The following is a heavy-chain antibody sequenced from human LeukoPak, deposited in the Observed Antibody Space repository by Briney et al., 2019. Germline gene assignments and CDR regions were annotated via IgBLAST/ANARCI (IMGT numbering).Heavy chain of an antibody. J-gene: IGHJ3*02. CDR3: ARGARVARGAFDI. V-gene: IGHV4-59*01. CDR2: IYYSGST. D-gene: IGHD2-15*01. Sequence: SGTLSLTCTVSGGSISSYYWSWIRQPPGKGLEWIGYIYYSGSTNYNPSLKSRVTISVDTSKNQFSLKLSSVTAADTAVYYCARGARVARGAFDIWGQGTMVTVSS. CDR1: GGSISSYY.